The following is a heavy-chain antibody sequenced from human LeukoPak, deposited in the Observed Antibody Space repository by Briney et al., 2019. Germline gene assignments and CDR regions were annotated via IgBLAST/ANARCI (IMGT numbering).Heavy chain of an antibody. V-gene: IGHV3-48*01. J-gene: IGHJ4*02. CDR3: ATTTSGYSGYDGSGGTDY. Sequence: GGSLRLSCAASGFTFSSYSMNWVRQAPGKGLEWVSYISSSSSTIYYANSVKGRFTISRDNAKNSLYLQMNSLRAEDTAVYYCATTTSGYSGYDGSGGTDYWGQGTLVTVSS. CDR2: ISSSSSTI. D-gene: IGHD5-12*01. CDR1: GFTFSSYS.